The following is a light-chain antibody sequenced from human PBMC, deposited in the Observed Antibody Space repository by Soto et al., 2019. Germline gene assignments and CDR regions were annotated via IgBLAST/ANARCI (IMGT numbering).Light chain of an antibody. Sequence: DIQMSQSPSTLSVSVGETVTITCRASRNINDRVAWYQQKPGKAPKLLIYAASILQSGVPSRFSGSGSGTDFILTISSLQPEDFATYFCQQSYNAPRTFGQGTKVDIK. V-gene: IGKV1-39*01. J-gene: IGKJ1*01. CDR3: QQSYNAPRT. CDR2: AAS. CDR1: RNINDR.